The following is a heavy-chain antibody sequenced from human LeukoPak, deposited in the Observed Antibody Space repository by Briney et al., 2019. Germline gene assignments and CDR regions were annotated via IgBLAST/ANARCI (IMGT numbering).Heavy chain of an antibody. Sequence: GGSLRLSCAVSGFTFSSYGMHWVRQAPGKGLEWVAVIWYDGSKKYYADSVKGRFTISRDNSKNALDLQMNSLRAEDTAVYYCARETPSAVAAFDYWGQGTLVSVST. CDR3: ARETPSAVAAFDY. CDR2: IWYDGSKK. J-gene: IGHJ4*02. CDR1: GFTFSSYG. V-gene: IGHV3-33*01. D-gene: IGHD2-15*01.